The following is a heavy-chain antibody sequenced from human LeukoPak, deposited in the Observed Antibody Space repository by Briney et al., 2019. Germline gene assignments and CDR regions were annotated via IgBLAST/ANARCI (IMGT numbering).Heavy chain of an antibody. Sequence: SGGSLRLSCAASGFTFSSYGMHWVRQAPGKGLEWVAVISYDGSNKYYADSVKGRFTISRDNSKDTLYLQMNSLRAEDTAVYYCAKDLTSSSSGIFGYWGQGTLVTVSS. CDR3: AKDLTSSSSGIFGY. V-gene: IGHV3-30*18. D-gene: IGHD6-6*01. CDR1: GFTFSSYG. CDR2: ISYDGSNK. J-gene: IGHJ4*02.